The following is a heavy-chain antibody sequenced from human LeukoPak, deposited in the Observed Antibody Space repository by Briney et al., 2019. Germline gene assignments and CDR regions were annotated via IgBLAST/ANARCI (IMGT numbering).Heavy chain of an antibody. V-gene: IGHV4-39*01. CDR3: ARLFWSGYYLGFDP. CDR1: GGSISSSSYY. J-gene: IGHJ5*02. D-gene: IGHD3-3*01. Sequence: VKPSETLSLTCTVSGGSISSSSYYWGWIRQPPGKGLEWIGSIYYSGSTHYNPSLKSRVTISVDTSKNQFSLKLSSVTAADTAVYYCARLFWSGYYLGFDPWGQGTLLTVSS. CDR2: IYYSGST.